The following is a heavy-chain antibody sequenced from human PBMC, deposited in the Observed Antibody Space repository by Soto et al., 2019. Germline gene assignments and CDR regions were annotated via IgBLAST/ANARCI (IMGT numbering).Heavy chain of an antibody. Sequence: GGSLRLPCAASGFTFSMCWMHWVRQVPGKGPEWVSRINDDGISTNYADSVKGRFTISRDNTKNTLYLQMNALRVEDTAAYYWTRGPRSTSTGTGAFWGQGTLVTVS. V-gene: IGHV3-74*01. CDR3: TRGPRSTSTGTGAF. J-gene: IGHJ4*02. CDR1: GFTFSMCW. D-gene: IGHD1-1*01. CDR2: INDDGIST.